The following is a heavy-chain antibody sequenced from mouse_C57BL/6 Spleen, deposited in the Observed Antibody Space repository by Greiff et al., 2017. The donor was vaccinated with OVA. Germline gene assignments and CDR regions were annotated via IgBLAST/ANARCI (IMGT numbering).Heavy chain of an antibody. V-gene: IGHV5-16*01. CDR1: GFTFSDYY. CDR3: ARDRRDEGAMDY. D-gene: IGHD3-3*01. CDR2: INYDGSST. J-gene: IGHJ4*01. Sequence: EVNVVDSEGGLVQPGSSMKLSCTASGFTFSDYYMAWVRQVPEKGLEWVANINYDGSSTYYLDSLKSRFIISRDNAKNILYLQMSSLKSEDTATYYCARDRRDEGAMDYWGQGTSVTVSS.